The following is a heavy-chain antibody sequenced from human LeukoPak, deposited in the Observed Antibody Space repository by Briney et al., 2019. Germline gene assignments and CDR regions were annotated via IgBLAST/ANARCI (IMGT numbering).Heavy chain of an antibody. Sequence: SETLSLTCTVSGGSISSYYWSWIRQPAGQGLESIGRFYISGSTNYNPSLKSRVTMSVDTSKNQFSLRLNSVTAADTAVYYCARDFLLQSEGLFDYWGQGTLVTVSS. J-gene: IGHJ4*02. CDR1: GGSISSYY. V-gene: IGHV4-4*07. CDR2: FYISGST. D-gene: IGHD4-11*01. CDR3: ARDFLLQSEGLFDY.